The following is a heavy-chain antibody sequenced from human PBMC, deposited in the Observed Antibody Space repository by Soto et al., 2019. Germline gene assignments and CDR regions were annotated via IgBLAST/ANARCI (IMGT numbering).Heavy chain of an antibody. J-gene: IGHJ4*02. Sequence: QVQLVESGGGVVQPGRSLRLSCAASGFTFSSYGMHWVRQAPGKGLEWEAVISYDGSNKYYADSVKGRFTISRDNSKNTLYLQMNSLRAEDTAVYYCAKTVLGQLSLSDYWGQGTLVTVSS. D-gene: IGHD6-6*01. V-gene: IGHV3-30*18. CDR3: AKTVLGQLSLSDY. CDR2: ISYDGSNK. CDR1: GFTFSSYG.